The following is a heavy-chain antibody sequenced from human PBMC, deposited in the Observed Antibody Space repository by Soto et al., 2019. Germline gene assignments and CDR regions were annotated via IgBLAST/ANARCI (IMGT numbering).Heavy chain of an antibody. D-gene: IGHD6-6*01. CDR3: ARGMYSSSSVDY. CDR2: INHSGST. J-gene: IGHJ4*02. Sequence: QVQLQQWGAGLLKPSETLSLTCAVYGGSFSGYYWSWIRQPPGKGLEWIGEINHSGSTNYNPSLKSRVTISVHTSKNQFSLKLSSVTAADTAVYDCARGMYSSSSVDYWGQGTLFTVAS. V-gene: IGHV4-34*01. CDR1: GGSFSGYY.